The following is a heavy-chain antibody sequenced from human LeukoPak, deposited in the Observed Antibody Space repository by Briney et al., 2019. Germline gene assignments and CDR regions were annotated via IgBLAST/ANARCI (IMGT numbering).Heavy chain of an antibody. Sequence: PSQTLSLTCAVSGGSISSGGYSWSWIRQPPGKGLEWIGYISYSGSTYYNPSLKSRVTISVDTSKNHFSLRLSSVTAADTAVYYCAREETMVRGISWFAPWGQGTLVTVSS. V-gene: IGHV4-30-4*07. CDR3: AREETMVRGISWFAP. CDR1: GGSISSGGYS. D-gene: IGHD3-10*01. J-gene: IGHJ5*02. CDR2: ISYSGST.